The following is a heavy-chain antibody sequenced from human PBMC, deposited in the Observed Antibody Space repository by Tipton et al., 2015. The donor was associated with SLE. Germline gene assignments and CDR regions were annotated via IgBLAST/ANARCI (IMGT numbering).Heavy chain of an antibody. CDR2: INHSGST. J-gene: IGHJ4*02. Sequence: LRLSCAVYGGSFSGYYWSWIRQPPGKGLEWIGEINHSGSTNYNPSLKSRVTISVDTSKNRFSLKLSSVTAADTAVYYCARDGAARGDFDYWGQGTLVTVSS. V-gene: IGHV4-34*01. CDR3: ARDGAARGDFDY. D-gene: IGHD6-6*01. CDR1: GGSFSGYY.